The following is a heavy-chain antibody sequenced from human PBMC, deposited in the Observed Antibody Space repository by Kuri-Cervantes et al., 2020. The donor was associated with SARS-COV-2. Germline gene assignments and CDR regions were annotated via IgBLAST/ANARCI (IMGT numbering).Heavy chain of an antibody. CDR2: IKQDGSEK. Sequence: GGSLRLSCAASGFTFSSYWMSWARQAPGKGLEWVANIKQDGSEKYYVDSVKGRFTISRDDSKNTLYLQMNSLSAEDSAVYYCAKDSLHYWGQGTLVTVSS. V-gene: IGHV3-7*01. CDR1: GFTFSSYW. J-gene: IGHJ4*02. CDR3: AKDSLHY.